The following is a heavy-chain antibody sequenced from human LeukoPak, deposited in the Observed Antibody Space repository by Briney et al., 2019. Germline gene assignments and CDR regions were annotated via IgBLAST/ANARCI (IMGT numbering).Heavy chain of an antibody. D-gene: IGHD5-18*01. J-gene: IGHJ6*02. CDR1: GYTITSYD. V-gene: IGHV1-8*01. CDR2: VNRGSGGT. Sequence: ASVKVSCKASGYTITSYDVIWVRQATGQGLEWMGWVNRGSGGTGYAQKFQGRVTMTRNTSISTAYMELSSLRSEDTAVYYCARVLRDPGIQLWVYYYYYGMDVWGQGTTVTVSS. CDR3: ARVLRDPGIQLWVYYYYYGMDV.